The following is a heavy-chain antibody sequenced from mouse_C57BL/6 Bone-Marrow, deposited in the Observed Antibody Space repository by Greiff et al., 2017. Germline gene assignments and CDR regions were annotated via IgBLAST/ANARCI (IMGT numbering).Heavy chain of an antibody. Sequence: EVMLVESGGGLVKPGGSLKLSCAASGFTFSSYAMSWVRQTPEKRLEWVATISDGGSYTYYPDNVKGRFTISRDNAKNNLYLQMSHLKSEDTAMYYCARDYDGSSYWGQGTTLTVSS. CDR2: ISDGGSYT. CDR3: ARDYDGSSY. D-gene: IGHD1-1*01. CDR1: GFTFSSYA. V-gene: IGHV5-4*01. J-gene: IGHJ2*01.